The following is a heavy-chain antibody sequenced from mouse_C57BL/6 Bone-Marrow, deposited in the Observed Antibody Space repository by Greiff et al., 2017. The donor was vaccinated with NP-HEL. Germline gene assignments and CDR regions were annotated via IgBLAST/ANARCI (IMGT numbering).Heavy chain of an antibody. V-gene: IGHV1-80*01. D-gene: IGHD2-5*01. Sequence: QVQLQQSGAELVKPGASVKISCKASGYAFSSYWMNWVKQRPGKGLEWIGQIYPGDGDTNYNGKFKGKATLTADKSSSTAYMQLSSLTSEDSAVYFCARSYSNPWYFDVWGTGTTVTVSS. J-gene: IGHJ1*03. CDR1: GYAFSSYW. CDR3: ARSYSNPWYFDV. CDR2: IYPGDGDT.